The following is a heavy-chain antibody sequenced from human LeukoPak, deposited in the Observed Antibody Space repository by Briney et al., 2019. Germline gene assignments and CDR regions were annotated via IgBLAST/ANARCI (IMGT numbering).Heavy chain of an antibody. V-gene: IGHV3-7*01. Sequence: PGGPLRLSCAASGFTFSDYWMGWVRQAPGKGPEWVANIKVDGTEKNYVYSVKGRFTISRDNAKNSLYLQMNSLSAEDTAVYYCTRDNNRHFDYWGQGTLVTVSS. D-gene: IGHD1-14*01. CDR3: TRDNNRHFDY. J-gene: IGHJ4*02. CDR2: IKVDGTEK. CDR1: GFTFSDYW.